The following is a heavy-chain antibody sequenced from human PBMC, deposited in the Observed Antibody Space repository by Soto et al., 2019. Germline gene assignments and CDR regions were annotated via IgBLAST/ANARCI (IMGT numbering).Heavy chain of an antibody. CDR2: IYYSGST. D-gene: IGHD3-3*01. CDR3: ARVSFQFLGVTGPVWSGYYNWFDP. J-gene: IGHJ5*02. Sequence: SETLSLTCTVSGGSISSGGYYWSWIRQHPGKGLEWIGYIYYSGSTYYNPSLKSRVTISVDTSKNQFSLKLSSVTAADTAVYYCARVSFQFLGVTGPVWSGYYNWFDPWGQGTLVTVSS. V-gene: IGHV4-31*03. CDR1: GGSISSGGYY.